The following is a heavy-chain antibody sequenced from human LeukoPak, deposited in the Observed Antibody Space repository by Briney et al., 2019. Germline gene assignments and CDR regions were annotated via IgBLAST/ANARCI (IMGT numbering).Heavy chain of an antibody. D-gene: IGHD2-2*01. CDR3: ARDRVVVVPAAIFDY. CDR1: GFTFSSYA. CDR2: ISYDGSNK. Sequence: GGSLRLSCAASGFTFSSYAMHWVRQAPGKGLEWVAVISYDGSNKYYADSVKVRFTISRDNSKNTLYLQMNSLRAEDTAVYYCARDRVVVVPAAIFDYWGQGTLVTVSS. V-gene: IGHV3-30-3*01. J-gene: IGHJ4*02.